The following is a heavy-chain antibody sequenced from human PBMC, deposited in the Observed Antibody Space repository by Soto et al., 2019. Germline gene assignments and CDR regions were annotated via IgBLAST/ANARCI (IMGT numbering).Heavy chain of an antibody. V-gene: IGHV3-21*04. CDR1: GLNFEKCS. Sequence: PGGSLRLSCAASGLNFEKCSMNWVRQPPGKGPEWLASISPASTYIRYADSVKGRFTISRDNAKNSLHLQMNSLSAEDTAFYYCVKDESINWYSGHFRHWGQGTLVTVSS. CDR2: ISPASTYI. D-gene: IGHD6-13*01. J-gene: IGHJ1*01. CDR3: VKDESINWYSGHFRH.